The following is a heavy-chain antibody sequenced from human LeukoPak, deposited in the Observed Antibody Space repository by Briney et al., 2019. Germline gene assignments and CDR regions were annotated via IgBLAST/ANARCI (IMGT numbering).Heavy chain of an antibody. J-gene: IGHJ3*02. Sequence: GRSLRPSCAASGFTVSRYWMSWVRQAPGEGREWVASIKEDGSGKYYVDSVRGRFTISRDNAENLLYLEMSSLRAEDTAVYYCAGGRIYNSGSYSGYDAFDIWGPGTVVTVSS. D-gene: IGHD3-10*01. CDR1: GFTVSRYW. CDR2: IKEDGSGK. V-gene: IGHV3-7*01. CDR3: AGGRIYNSGSYSGYDAFDI.